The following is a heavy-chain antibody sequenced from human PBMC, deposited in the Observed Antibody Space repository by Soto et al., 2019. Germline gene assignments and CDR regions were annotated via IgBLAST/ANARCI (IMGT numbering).Heavy chain of an antibody. CDR2: IDPSDSYT. CDR1: GYSFTSYW. Sequence: PGESLKISCKGSGYSFTSYWISWARQMPGKGLEWMGRIDPSDSYTNYSPSFQGHVTISADKSISTAYLQWSSLKASDTAMYYCAREGNLEYSSSSSGYYYYYYGMDVWGQGTTVTVSS. V-gene: IGHV5-10-1*01. CDR3: AREGNLEYSSSSSGYYYYYYGMDV. J-gene: IGHJ6*02. D-gene: IGHD6-6*01.